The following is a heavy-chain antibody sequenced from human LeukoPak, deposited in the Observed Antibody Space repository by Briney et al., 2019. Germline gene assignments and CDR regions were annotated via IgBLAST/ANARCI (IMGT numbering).Heavy chain of an antibody. J-gene: IGHJ3*02. CDR3: ARADRYGGNFDAFDI. CDR2: ISAYSGNT. V-gene: IGHV1-18*01. D-gene: IGHD4-23*01. Sequence: ASVKVSCKASGYTFTSYGISWVRQAPGQGLEWMGWISAYSGNTNYAQKLQGRVTMTTDTSTSTAYMELRSLRSDDTAVYYCARADRYGGNFDAFDIWGQGTMVTVSS. CDR1: GYTFTSYG.